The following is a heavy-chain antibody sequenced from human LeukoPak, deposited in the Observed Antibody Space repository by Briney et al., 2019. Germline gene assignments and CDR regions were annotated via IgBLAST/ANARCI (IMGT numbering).Heavy chain of an antibody. CDR1: GGSISGSSYY. J-gene: IGHJ4*02. CDR2: VFHSGRT. CDR3: ARRIESLYYFDY. Sequence: PSETLSLTCSVSGGSISGSSYYWAWIRQPPGKGLEWMGSVFHSGRTDTNPSLNSRLTMSVDTSNSQFSLKLSSVTAADTAVYYCARRIESLYYFDYWGQGTLVTVSS. D-gene: IGHD2-8*01. V-gene: IGHV4-39*07.